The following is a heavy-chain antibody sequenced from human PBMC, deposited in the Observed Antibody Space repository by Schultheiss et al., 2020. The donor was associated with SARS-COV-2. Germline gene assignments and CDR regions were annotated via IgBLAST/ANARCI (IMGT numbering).Heavy chain of an antibody. J-gene: IGHJ5*02. V-gene: IGHV3-23*01. CDR1: GVTVSNNY. Sequence: GGSLRLSCAASGVTVSNNYMRWVRQAPGKGLEWVSAITGSGDAATYADSVKGRFTISRDNSKNTLYLQMNSLRAEDTAVYYCAKDTFLRRSVGTPFDPWGQGTLVTVSS. CDR3: AKDTFLRRSVGTPFDP. D-gene: IGHD2/OR15-2a*01. CDR2: ITGSGDAA.